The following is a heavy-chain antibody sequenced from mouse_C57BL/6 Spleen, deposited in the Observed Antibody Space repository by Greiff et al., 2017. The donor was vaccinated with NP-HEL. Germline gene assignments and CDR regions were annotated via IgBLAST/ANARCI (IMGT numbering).Heavy chain of an antibody. V-gene: IGHV14-4*01. CDR3: TTGDGYDGGFAY. D-gene: IGHD2-2*01. CDR2: IDPENGDT. CDR1: GFNIKDDY. J-gene: IGHJ3*01. Sequence: VQLKQSGAELVRPGASVKLSCTASGFNIKDDYMHWVKQRPEQGLEWIGWIDPENGDTEYASKFQGKATITADTSSNTAYLQLSSLTSEDTAVYYCTTGDGYDGGFAYWGQGTLVTVSA.